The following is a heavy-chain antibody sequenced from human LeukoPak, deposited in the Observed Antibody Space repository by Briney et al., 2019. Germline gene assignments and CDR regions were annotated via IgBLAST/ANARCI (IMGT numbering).Heavy chain of an antibody. D-gene: IGHD3-3*01. CDR3: ARGRDFWSGYDFDY. CDR1: GGSISSYY. V-gene: IGHV4-34*01. Sequence: SETLSLTCTVSGGSISSYYWSWIRQPPGKGLEWIGEINHSGSTNYNPSLKSRVTISVDTSKNQFSLKLSSVTAADTAVYYCARGRDFWSGYDFDYWGQGTLVTVSS. CDR2: INHSGST. J-gene: IGHJ4*02.